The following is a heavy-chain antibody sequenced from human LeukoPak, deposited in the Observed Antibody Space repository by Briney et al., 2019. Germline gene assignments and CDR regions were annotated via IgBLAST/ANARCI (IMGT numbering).Heavy chain of an antibody. D-gene: IGHD1-26*01. Sequence: PSQTLSLTCTVSGGSISNGGYYWSWIRQHPGKGLEWIGHIYYSGSTYYNPSLKSRVNISVDTSKNQFSLKLNSVTAADTAVYYCARAPTYSGSHYWGQGTLVTVSS. CDR1: GGSISNGGYY. J-gene: IGHJ4*02. CDR3: ARAPTYSGSHY. V-gene: IGHV4-31*03. CDR2: IYYSGST.